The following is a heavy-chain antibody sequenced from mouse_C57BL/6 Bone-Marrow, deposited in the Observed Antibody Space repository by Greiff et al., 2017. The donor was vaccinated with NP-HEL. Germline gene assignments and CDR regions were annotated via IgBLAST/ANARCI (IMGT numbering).Heavy chain of an antibody. Sequence: VQLQQSGPELVKPGASVKISCKASGYTFTDYYMNWVKQSHGKSLEWIGDINPNNGGTSYNQKFKGKATLTVDKSSSTAYMELRSLTSEDSAVYYCARGGYDYDTFYAMDYWGQGTSVTVSS. CDR1: GYTFTDYY. CDR2: INPNNGGT. J-gene: IGHJ4*01. D-gene: IGHD2-4*01. V-gene: IGHV1-26*01. CDR3: ARGGYDYDTFYAMDY.